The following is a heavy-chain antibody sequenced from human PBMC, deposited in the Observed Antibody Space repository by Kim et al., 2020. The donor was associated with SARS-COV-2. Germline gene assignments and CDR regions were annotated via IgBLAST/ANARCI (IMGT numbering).Heavy chain of an antibody. CDR2: ITIGGDST. CDR3: AKSGQFDY. Sequence: GGSLRLSCAASGFNYSNYAMSWVRQAQGKGLEWVSTITIGGDSTSYADSVKGRFTISRDNSKNTLSLHMNSLRPEDTALYYCAKSGQFDYWGPGILVTVSS. V-gene: IGHV3-23*01. CDR1: GFNYSNYA. D-gene: IGHD5-12*01. J-gene: IGHJ4*02.